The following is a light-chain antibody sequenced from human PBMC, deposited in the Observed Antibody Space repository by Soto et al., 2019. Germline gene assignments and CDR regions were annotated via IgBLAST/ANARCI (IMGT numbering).Light chain of an antibody. Sequence: QSVLTQPASVSGSPGQSITISCTRTSSDVGGHNYVSWYQQHPGKAPKVMIYEVTNRPSGVSNRFSGSKSGNTASLTISGLQAEDEADYYCSSYSSSSTLRVFGTGTKLTVL. CDR1: SSDVGGHNY. CDR2: EVT. V-gene: IGLV2-14*01. CDR3: SSYSSSSTLRV. J-gene: IGLJ1*01.